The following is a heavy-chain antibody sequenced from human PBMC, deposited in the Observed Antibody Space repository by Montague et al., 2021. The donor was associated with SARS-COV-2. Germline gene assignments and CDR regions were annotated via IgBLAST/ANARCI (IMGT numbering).Heavy chain of an antibody. Sequence: SLRLSCAASGFTFSSYAMSWVRQAPGKGLEWVSGISKSGSHTYYADSVKGRSTISRDNSKNTLYLQMNSLGAEDTAVYYCAKDRGGNSDWYFDLWGRGTLVIGSS. CDR1: GFTFSSYA. CDR2: ISKSGSHT. V-gene: IGHV3-23*01. D-gene: IGHD4-23*01. CDR3: AKDRGGNSDWYFDL. J-gene: IGHJ2*01.